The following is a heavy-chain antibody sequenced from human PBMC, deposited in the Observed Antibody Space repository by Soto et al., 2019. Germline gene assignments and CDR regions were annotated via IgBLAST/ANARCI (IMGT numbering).Heavy chain of an antibody. D-gene: IGHD1-1*01. CDR3: ARDDLERRGGYGAFDI. CDR2: IYSSGGT. Sequence: EVQMVESGGGLVQPGGSLRLSCATSGFTVSYNYMSWVRQAPGKGLEVVSVIYSSGGTYYADSVKGRFTVSRDKSRDTVYLQMNSLRVEDTAVYFCARDDLERRGGYGAFDIWGQGTMVTVSS. CDR1: GFTVSYNY. J-gene: IGHJ3*02. V-gene: IGHV3-66*01.